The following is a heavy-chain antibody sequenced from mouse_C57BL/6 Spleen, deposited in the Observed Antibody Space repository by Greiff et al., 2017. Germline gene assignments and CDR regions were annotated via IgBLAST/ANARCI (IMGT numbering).Heavy chain of an antibody. D-gene: IGHD5-2*01. CDR1: GYTFTSYW. J-gene: IGHJ4*01. Sequence: QVQLQQPGAELVKPGASVKLSCKASGYTFTSYWMTWVKQTPGQGLEWIGDIYPGSGSTYYNEKFKSKATLTVDTSFSTAYMQLSSLTSEDSAVDYYARGILRDVDYWGQGTSVTVSS. V-gene: IGHV1-55*01. CDR2: IYPGSGST. CDR3: ARGILRDVDY.